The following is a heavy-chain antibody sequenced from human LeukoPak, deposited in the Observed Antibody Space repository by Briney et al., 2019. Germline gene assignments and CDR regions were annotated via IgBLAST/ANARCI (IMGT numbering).Heavy chain of an antibody. Sequence: SVKVSCKASGGTFSSYAISLVRQAPGQGLEWMGRIIPILGIANYAQKFQGRVTITADKSTSTAYMELSSLRSEDTAVYYCARDLGRCSGGSCYFRVLWYGMDVWGQGTTVTVSS. CDR2: IIPILGIA. J-gene: IGHJ6*02. D-gene: IGHD2-15*01. V-gene: IGHV1-69*04. CDR3: ARDLGRCSGGSCYFRVLWYGMDV. CDR1: GGTFSSYA.